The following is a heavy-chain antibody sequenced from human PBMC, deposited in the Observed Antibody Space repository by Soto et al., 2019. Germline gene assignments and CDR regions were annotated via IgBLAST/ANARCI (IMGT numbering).Heavy chain of an antibody. CDR3: AREKSDLELFNWLDP. Sequence: LKISCEASGYSSTTYWISWVRQMPGKGLEWMGAIDPRDSYTKYSPSFQGHVTISVDKSISTAYLQWNSLKASDTAIYYCAREKSDLELFNWLDPWGQGTLVTVSS. CDR2: IDPRDSYT. V-gene: IGHV5-10-1*01. J-gene: IGHJ5*02. CDR1: GYSSTTYW. D-gene: IGHD1-7*01.